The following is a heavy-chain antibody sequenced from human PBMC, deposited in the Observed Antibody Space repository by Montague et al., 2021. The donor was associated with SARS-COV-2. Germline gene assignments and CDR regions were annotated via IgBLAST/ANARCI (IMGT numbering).Heavy chain of an antibody. J-gene: IGHJ4*02. Sequence: SETLSLTCTVAGDSVSRSYWNWIRQSPGKGLEWIGNIYYYGSVNYNPSLKSRLSISLDTSKNQLSLTLTSVTAADTPTYYCARQITMVREPFDSWGQGTLVLVSS. D-gene: IGHD3-10*01. V-gene: IGHV4-59*08. CDR2: IYYYGSV. CDR1: GDSVSRSY. CDR3: ARQITMVREPFDS.